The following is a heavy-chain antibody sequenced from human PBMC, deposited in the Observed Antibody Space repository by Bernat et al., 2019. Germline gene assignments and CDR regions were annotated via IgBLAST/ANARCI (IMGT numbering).Heavy chain of an antibody. CDR2: IKSKTDGGTT. J-gene: IGHJ4*02. CDR1: GFTFSNAW. V-gene: IGHV3-15*07. D-gene: IGHD2-8*01. CDR3: TTERYCTRDFDY. Sequence: EVQLVESGGGLVKPGGSLRLSCAASGFTFSNAWMNWVRLAPGQGLEWVGRIKSKTDGGTTDYAAPVKGRFTISRDDSKNTLYLQMNSLKTEDTAVYYCTTERYCTRDFDYWGQGTLVTVSS.